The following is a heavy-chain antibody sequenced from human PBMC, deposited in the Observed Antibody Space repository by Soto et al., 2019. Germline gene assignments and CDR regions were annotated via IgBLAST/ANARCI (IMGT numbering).Heavy chain of an antibody. Sequence: QVQLVESGGGLVQPGGSLRLSCAASRLTFSDYYMSWIRQAPGKGLEWLSYISSSGTTIHYADSVKGRFTISRDNAQNSLFLQMNSLRAEDTAVYYCVARIQLWNRVDFWGQGTLVTVSS. CDR3: VARIQLWNRVDF. CDR1: RLTFSDYY. D-gene: IGHD5-18*01. J-gene: IGHJ4*02. CDR2: ISSSGTTI. V-gene: IGHV3-11*01.